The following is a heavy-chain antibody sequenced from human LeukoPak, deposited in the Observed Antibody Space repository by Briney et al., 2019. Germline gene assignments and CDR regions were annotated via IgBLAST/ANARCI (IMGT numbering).Heavy chain of an antibody. CDR2: INPNSGGT. J-gene: IGHJ5*02. CDR3: ASGPTTRYNWFDP. V-gene: IGHV1-2*02. Sequence: ASVKVSCKASGYTFTGYYMHWVRQAPGQGLEWMGWINPNSGGTNYAQKFQGRVAMTRDTSISTAYMELSRLRSDDTAVYYCASGPTTRYNWFDPWGQGTLVTVSS. D-gene: IGHD2-2*01. CDR1: GYTFTGYY.